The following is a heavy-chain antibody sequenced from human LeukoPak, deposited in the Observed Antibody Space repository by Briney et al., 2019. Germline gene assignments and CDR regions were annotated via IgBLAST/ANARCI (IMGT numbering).Heavy chain of an antibody. D-gene: IGHD1-1*01. CDR2: INPSGGST. V-gene: IGHV1-46*01. CDR3: ARNVGSGLDY. J-gene: IGHJ4*02. Sequence: GASVKVSCKAYGYTFTTYYIHWVRQAPGQGLEWMGFINPSGGSTSYAQKFQGRVTMTRDTSTSTVYMELSSLRSEDTAVYYCARNVGSGLDYWGQGTLVAVSS. CDR1: GYTFTTYY.